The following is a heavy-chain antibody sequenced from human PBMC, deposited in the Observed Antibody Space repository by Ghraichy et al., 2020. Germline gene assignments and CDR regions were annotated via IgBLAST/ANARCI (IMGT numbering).Heavy chain of an antibody. CDR2: ISRDGSST. CDR1: AFTFSTYP. D-gene: IGHD6-19*01. V-gene: IGHV3-64D*06. Sequence: GGSLRLSCSASAFTFSTYPMHWVRQAPGKGLEYVSAISRDGSSTYYADSVKGRFTISRDNSKNTLYLQMSSLRTEDTAVYYCGKVMAVAGSRGYFDYWGQGTLVTVSS. J-gene: IGHJ4*01. CDR3: GKVMAVAGSRGYFDY.